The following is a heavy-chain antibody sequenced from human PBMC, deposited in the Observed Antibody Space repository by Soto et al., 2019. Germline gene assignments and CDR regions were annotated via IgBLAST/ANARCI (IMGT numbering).Heavy chain of an antibody. V-gene: IGHV4-31*03. CDR3: ARAFPRSGSYYISYYYYGMDV. J-gene: IGHJ6*02. Sequence: SETLSLTCSVSGGSISSGGYYWSWIRQHPGKGLEWIGYIYYSGSTYYNPSLKSRVTISVDTSKNQFSLKLSSVTAADTAVYYCARAFPRSGSYYISYYYYGMDVWGQGTTVTVSS. CDR2: IYYSGST. D-gene: IGHD3-10*01. CDR1: GGSISSGGYY.